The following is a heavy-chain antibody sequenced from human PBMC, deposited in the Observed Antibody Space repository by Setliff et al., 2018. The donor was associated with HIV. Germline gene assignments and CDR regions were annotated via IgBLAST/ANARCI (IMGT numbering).Heavy chain of an antibody. V-gene: IGHV4-4*07. CDR2: IYTSGST. Sequence: SETLSLTCTVSGGSISTSYWNWIRQPPGKGLEWIGRIYTSGSTNYNPSRKSRVTMSVDTSKNTFSLKLSSVTDADTAVYYCARTEATEDYGKGSYGPTFPPPLIYWGQGTLVTVSS. D-gene: IGHD3-10*01. CDR1: GGSISTSY. J-gene: IGHJ4*02. CDR3: ARTEATEDYGKGSYGPTFPPPLIY.